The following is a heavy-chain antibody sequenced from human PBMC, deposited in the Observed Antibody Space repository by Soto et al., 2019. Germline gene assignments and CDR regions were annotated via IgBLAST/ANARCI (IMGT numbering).Heavy chain of an antibody. J-gene: IGHJ4*02. D-gene: IGHD3-10*01. CDR3: ARGPGLWFGELFFDY. V-gene: IGHV4-59*08. CDR2: IYYSGST. Sequence: QVQLQESGPGLVKPSETLSLTCTVSGGSISSYYWSWIRQPPGKGLEWIGYIYYSGSTNYNPSLKSRVTISVDTSKNQSSLKLSSVTAADTAVYYCARGPGLWFGELFFDYWGQGTRVTVSS. CDR1: GGSISSYY.